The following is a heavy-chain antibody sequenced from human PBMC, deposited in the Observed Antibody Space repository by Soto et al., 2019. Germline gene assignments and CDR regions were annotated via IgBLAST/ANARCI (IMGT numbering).Heavy chain of an antibody. J-gene: IGHJ6*02. D-gene: IGHD2-2*01. Sequence: QVQLVESGGGVVQAGRSLRLSCAASGFSVSDFDIHWVRQAQGKGLEWMAVMWFDGSSKYYADSVKGRFAISRDISKNTVYLQMNSLRAEDTAVYFCARGPKRGSRGSRTKTGYYYCGMDVWGQGTTVTVSS. CDR3: ARGPKRGSRGSRTKTGYYYCGMDV. CDR1: GFSVSDFD. CDR2: MWFDGSSK. V-gene: IGHV3-33*01.